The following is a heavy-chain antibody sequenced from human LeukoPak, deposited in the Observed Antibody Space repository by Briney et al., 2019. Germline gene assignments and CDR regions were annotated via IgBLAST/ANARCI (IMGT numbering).Heavy chain of an antibody. CDR1: GFAFSSAW. V-gene: IGHV3-15*01. CDR2: IKSRPDGGTT. J-gene: IGHJ4*02. CDR3: TTGDYGAFEF. D-gene: IGHD4-17*01. Sequence: GGSLRLSCAASGFAFSSAWMSWVRQAPGRGLEWVGLIKSRPDGGTTYYAAPVKGRFTISRDDSKNTLYLQMNSLQTEDTGIYYCTTGDYGAFEFWGQGTLVTVSS.